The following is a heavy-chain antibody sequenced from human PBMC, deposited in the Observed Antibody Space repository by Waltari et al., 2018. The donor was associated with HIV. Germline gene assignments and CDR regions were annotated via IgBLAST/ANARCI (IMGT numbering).Heavy chain of an antibody. J-gene: IGHJ4*02. CDR2: IKQDRSEK. D-gene: IGHD3-10*01. CDR3: ARGGFYGSGSKVN. V-gene: IGHV3-7*04. Sequence: EVQLVESGGGLVQPGGSLRLSCAASGFTFSSYWMSCVRRAPGKGVEGVANIKQDRSEKYYVDVVNCRFTSSRDNAENSLYLQMNSLRADDTAVYYCARGGFYGSGSKVNWGQGTLVTVSS. CDR1: GFTFSSYW.